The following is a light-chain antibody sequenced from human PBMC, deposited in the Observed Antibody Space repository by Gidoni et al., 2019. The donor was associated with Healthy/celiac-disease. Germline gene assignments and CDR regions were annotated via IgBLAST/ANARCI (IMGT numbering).Light chain of an antibody. J-gene: IGKJ1*01. CDR2: AAS. CDR3: QQSGT. CDR1: QSISSY. V-gene: IGKV1-39*01. Sequence: DIQMTQSPSSLSASVGDRVTITCRASQSISSYLNWYQQKPGKAPKLLIYAASSLQSGVPSRFSGSGSGTDFTLTISSLQPEDFATYYCQQSGTFGQXTKVEIK.